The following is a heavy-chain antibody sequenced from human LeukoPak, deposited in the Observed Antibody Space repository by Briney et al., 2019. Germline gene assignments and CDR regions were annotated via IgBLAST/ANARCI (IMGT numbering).Heavy chain of an antibody. J-gene: IGHJ3*02. CDR2: IKTDGSEK. Sequence: GGSLRLSCEGSGFTFSNYWMSWVRQAPWKGLQWVANIKTDGSEKYYVDSVKGRFTISRDNSKNTLYLQMNSLRAEDTAVYYCANPTGYSGYDFLGAFDIWGQGTMVTVSS. V-gene: IGHV3-7*03. CDR1: GFTFSNYW. CDR3: ANPTGYSGYDFLGAFDI. D-gene: IGHD5-12*01.